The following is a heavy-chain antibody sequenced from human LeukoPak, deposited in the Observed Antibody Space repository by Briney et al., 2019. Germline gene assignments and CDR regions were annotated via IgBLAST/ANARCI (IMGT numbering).Heavy chain of an antibody. V-gene: IGHV3-64*01. Sequence: GGSLRLSCVASVFTFSNYAMHWVRQAPGKGLEYVSAINTNGGTTYYANSVKGRFTISRDNSKNTVYLQMGSLRAEDMAVYYCVRTSGSLDYWGQGTLVTVSS. J-gene: IGHJ4*02. CDR3: VRTSGSLDY. D-gene: IGHD1-26*01. CDR2: INTNGGTT. CDR1: VFTFSNYA.